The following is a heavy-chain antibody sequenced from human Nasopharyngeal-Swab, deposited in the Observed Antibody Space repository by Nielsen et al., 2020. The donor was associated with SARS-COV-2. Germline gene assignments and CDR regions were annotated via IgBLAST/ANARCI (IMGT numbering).Heavy chain of an antibody. CDR3: ARTAATEFGWGYGSGSSRFWFDP. V-gene: IGHV4-4*07. Sequence: SETLSLTCTVSGGSISSYYWGWIRQPAGKGLEWIGHIHSNGNTNYNPSLKSRVTMSVDTSKNQFSLKLTSVTAADTAVYYCARTAATEFGWGYGSGSSRFWFDPWGQGTLVTVSS. CDR2: IHSNGNT. D-gene: IGHD3-10*01. CDR1: GGSISSYY. J-gene: IGHJ5*02.